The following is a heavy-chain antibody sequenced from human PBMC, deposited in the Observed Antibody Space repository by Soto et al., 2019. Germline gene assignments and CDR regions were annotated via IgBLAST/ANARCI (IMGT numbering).Heavy chain of an antibody. J-gene: IGHJ6*02. Sequence: PGGSLRLSCAVVGMTVSGKKYVAWVRQAPGKGLEWVSSISSSSSYIYYADSVKGRFTISRDNAKNSLYLQMNSLRAEDTAVYYCARDYDFWSGRGGMDVWGQGTTVTVSS. V-gene: IGHV3-21*01. D-gene: IGHD3-3*01. CDR3: ARDYDFWSGRGGMDV. CDR1: GMTVSGKKY. CDR2: ISSSSSYI.